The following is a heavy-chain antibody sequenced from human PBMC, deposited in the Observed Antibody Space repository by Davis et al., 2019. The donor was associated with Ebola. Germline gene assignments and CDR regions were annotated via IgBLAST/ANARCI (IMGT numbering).Heavy chain of an antibody. CDR3: ASRHDY. V-gene: IGHV3-30*04. CDR1: EFTFSSYA. J-gene: IGHJ4*02. CDR2: ISYDESNK. Sequence: GESLKISCAASEFTFSSYALHWVRQAPGKGLEWVAVISYDESNKYYADSVKGRFTISRDNSKNTLYLQMNSLRAEDAAVYYCASRHDYWGQGTLVTVSS.